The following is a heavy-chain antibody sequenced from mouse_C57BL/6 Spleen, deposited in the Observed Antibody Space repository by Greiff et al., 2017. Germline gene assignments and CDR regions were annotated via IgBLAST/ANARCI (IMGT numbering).Heavy chain of an antibody. V-gene: IGHV1-5*01. CDR3: TRQTGTRPPGRFAY. CDR1: GYTFTSYW. D-gene: IGHD4-1*01. J-gene: IGHJ3*01. CDR2: IYPGNSDT. Sequence: VQLQQSGTVLARPGASVKMSCKTSGYTFTSYWMHWVKQRPGQGLEWIGAIYPGNSDTSYNQKFKGKAKLTAVTSASTAYMELRSLTKEDAAVYYCTRQTGTRPPGRFAYWGQGTLVTVSA.